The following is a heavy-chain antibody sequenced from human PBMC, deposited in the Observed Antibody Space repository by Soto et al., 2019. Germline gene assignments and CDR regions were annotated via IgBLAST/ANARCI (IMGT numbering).Heavy chain of an antibody. CDR3: ARDAGDYASFDY. V-gene: IGHV1-2*04. D-gene: IGHD4-17*01. J-gene: IGHJ4*02. CDR2: INPNSGGT. Sequence: GASVKVSCKASGYTFTGYYMHWVRQAPGQGLEWMGWINPNSGGTNYAQKFQGWATMTRDTSISTAYMELSRLRSDDTAVYYCARDAGDYASFDYWGQRTLVTVSS. CDR1: GYTFTGYY.